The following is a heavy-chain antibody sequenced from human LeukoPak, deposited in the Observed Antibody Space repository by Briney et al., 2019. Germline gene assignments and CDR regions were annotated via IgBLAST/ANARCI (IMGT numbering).Heavy chain of an antibody. D-gene: IGHD3-3*01. J-gene: IGHJ3*02. V-gene: IGHV1-8*03. CDR2: MNPNSGNT. CDR3: ARGLPDSYYDFWSGYHDAFDI. CDR1: GYTFTSYD. Sequence: ASVKVSCKASGYTFTSYDINWVRQATGRGLEWMGWMNPNSGNTGYAQKFQGRVTITRNTSISTAYMELSSLRSEDTAVYYCARGLPDSYYDFWSGYHDAFDIWGQGTMVTVSS.